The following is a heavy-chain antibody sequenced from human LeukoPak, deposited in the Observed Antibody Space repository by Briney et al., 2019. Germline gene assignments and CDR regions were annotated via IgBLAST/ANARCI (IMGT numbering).Heavy chain of an antibody. V-gene: IGHV4-34*01. Sequence: SETLSLTCAVYGGSFSGYYWSWIRQPPGKGLEWIGEINHSGSTNYNPSLKSRVTISVDTSKNQFSLKLSSVTAADTAVYYCARGWLLWFGELSRWFDPWGQGTLVTVSS. CDR2: INHSGST. J-gene: IGHJ5*02. D-gene: IGHD3-10*01. CDR3: ARGWLLWFGELSRWFDP. CDR1: GGSFSGYY.